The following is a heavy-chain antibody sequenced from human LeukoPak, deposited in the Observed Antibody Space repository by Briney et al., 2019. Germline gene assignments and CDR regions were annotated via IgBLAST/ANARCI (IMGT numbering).Heavy chain of an antibody. V-gene: IGHV4-39*07. CDR3: AREGRIQLWFHNWFDP. CDR2: IYYSGST. D-gene: IGHD5-18*01. CDR1: GGPISSSSYY. J-gene: IGHJ5*02. Sequence: SETLSLTCTVSGGPISSSSYYWGWIRQPPGKGLEWIGSIYYSGSTYYNPSLKSRVTISVDTSKNQFSLKLSSVTAADTAVYYCAREGRIQLWFHNWFDPWGQGTLVTVSS.